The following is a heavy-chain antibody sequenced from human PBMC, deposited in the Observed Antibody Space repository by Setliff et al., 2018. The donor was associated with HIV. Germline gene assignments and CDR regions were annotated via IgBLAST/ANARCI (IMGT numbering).Heavy chain of an antibody. Sequence: GASVKVSCKASGYTFTNYDLNWVRQASGQGLEWMGWMNPNSGNTGYAQKFQGRLAMTRNTSIDTAYMELSSLTSDDTAVYYCATAKEHWLSEGGFDYWGQGTLVTVSS. V-gene: IGHV1-8*02. CDR3: ATAKEHWLSEGGFDY. CDR2: MNPNSGNT. CDR1: GYTFTNYD. D-gene: IGHD6-19*01. J-gene: IGHJ4*02.